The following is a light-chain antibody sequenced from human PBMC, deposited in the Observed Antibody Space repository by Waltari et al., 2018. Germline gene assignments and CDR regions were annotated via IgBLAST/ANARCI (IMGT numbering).Light chain of an antibody. CDR2: DAS. CDR3: QQYDNLIT. J-gene: IGKJ5*01. Sequence: EIVVTLSPLALSLSPVDRVTISCRASQTVRNNFAWYHQKPGQAPRRLIFDASTRATGIPARFSGSGSGTEFTLTINTLQSEDFGIYYCQQYDNLITFGQGTRLEIK. CDR1: QTVRNN. V-gene: IGKV3D-15*01.